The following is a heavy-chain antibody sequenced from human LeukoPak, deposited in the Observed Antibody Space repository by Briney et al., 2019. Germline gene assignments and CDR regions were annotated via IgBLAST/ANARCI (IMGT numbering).Heavy chain of an antibody. CDR3: ARDPRTMVRGVYLDY. V-gene: IGHV1-18*04. CDR1: GYNFTRYG. CDR2: ISSYNGNT. J-gene: IGHJ4*02. D-gene: IGHD3-10*01. Sequence: ASVTVSFKASGYNFTRYGISWVRPAPGQGLEWMGWISSYNGNTNDAQKLQARVTMTTDTSTSTAYMELRSLRSDDTAVYYCARDPRTMVRGVYLDYWGQGTLVTVSS.